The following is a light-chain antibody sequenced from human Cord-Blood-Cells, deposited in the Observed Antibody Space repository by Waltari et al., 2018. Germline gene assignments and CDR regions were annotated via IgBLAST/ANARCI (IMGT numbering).Light chain of an antibody. CDR2: EGS. CDR1: SSDVGSYNI. V-gene: IGLV2-23*01. J-gene: IGLJ3*02. Sequence: QSALTQPASVSGSPGQSITISCTGTSSDVGSYNIVSWYQQHPGKAPKLMIYEGSKRPSGVSNRFSGSKSGNKASLTISGLQAEDEADYYCCSYAGSSTWVFGGGTKLTVL. CDR3: CSYAGSSTWV.